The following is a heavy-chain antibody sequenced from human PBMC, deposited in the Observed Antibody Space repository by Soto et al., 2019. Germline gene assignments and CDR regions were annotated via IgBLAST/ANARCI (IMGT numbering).Heavy chain of an antibody. J-gene: IGHJ4*02. CDR2: IYYSGST. CDR3: ANNHDYGDYAFDY. Sequence: PSETLSLTCIVSGGSISSSSYNWGWIRQPPGKGLEWIGSIYYSGSTYYNPSLKSRVTISVDTSKNQFSLRAEDTAVYYCANNHDYGDYAFDYWGQGTLVTVSS. D-gene: IGHD4-17*01. V-gene: IGHV4-39*01. CDR1: GGSISSSSYN.